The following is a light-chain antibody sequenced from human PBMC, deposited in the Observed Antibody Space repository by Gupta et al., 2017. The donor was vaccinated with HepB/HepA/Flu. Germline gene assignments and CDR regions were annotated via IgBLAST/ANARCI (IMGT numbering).Light chain of an antibody. CDR1: SSDFGSYNL. CDR2: EVS. J-gene: IGLJ2*01. V-gene: IGLV2-23*02. Sequence: QSALTQPASVSGSPGQSITISCTGTSSDFGSYNLVSWYQQHPGKAPKLMIYEVSKRPSGVSNRFSGSKSGNTASLTISGLQAEDEADYYCCPYAGSSTFDVVFGGGTKLTVL. CDR3: CPYAGSSTFDVV.